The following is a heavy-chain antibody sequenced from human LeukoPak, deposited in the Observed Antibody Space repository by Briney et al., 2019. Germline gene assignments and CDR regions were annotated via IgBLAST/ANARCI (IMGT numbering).Heavy chain of an antibody. CDR1: GGSISSSSYY. V-gene: IGHV4-39*01. CDR2: IYYSGST. CDR3: ARHNMRLHWFDP. D-gene: IGHD2-21*01. Sequence: PSETLSLTCTVSGGSISSSSYYWGWIRQPPGKGLEWIGSIYYSGSTYYNPSLKSRVTISVDTSKNQFSLKLSSVTAADTAVYYCARHNMRLHWFDPWGQGTLVTVSS. J-gene: IGHJ5*02.